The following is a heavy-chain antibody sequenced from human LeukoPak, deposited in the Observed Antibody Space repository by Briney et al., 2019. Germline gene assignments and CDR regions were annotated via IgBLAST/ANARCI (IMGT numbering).Heavy chain of an antibody. V-gene: IGHV3-53*01. CDR1: GFTVSDNY. J-gene: IGHJ4*02. D-gene: IGHD2-21*02. CDR3: ARDPRGDRSYFDY. CDR2: IYSGGHT. Sequence: GSLRLSCAASGFTVSDNYMSWVRQAPGKGLEWVSVIYSGGHTKYADSVKGRFTISRDNAKNSLYLQMNSLRAEDTAVYYCARDPRGDRSYFDYWGQGTLVTVSS.